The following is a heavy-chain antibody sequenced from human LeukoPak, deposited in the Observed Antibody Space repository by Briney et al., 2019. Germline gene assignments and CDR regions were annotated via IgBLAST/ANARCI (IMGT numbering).Heavy chain of an antibody. CDR3: ARSYCSTTSCSEFDY. V-gene: IGHV4-59*01. D-gene: IGHD2-2*01. CDR2: IYYSGST. J-gene: IGHJ4*02. Sequence: PSETLSLTCAVYGGSISGYYWSWIRQPPGKGLEWIGYIYYSGSTNYNPSLKSRITISVDTSKNQFSLKLSSVTAADTAVYYCARSYCSTTSCSEFDYWGQGTLVTVSS. CDR1: GGSISGYY.